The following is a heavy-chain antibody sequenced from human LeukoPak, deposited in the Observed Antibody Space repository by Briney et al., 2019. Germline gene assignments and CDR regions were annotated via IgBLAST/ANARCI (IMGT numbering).Heavy chain of an antibody. CDR2: IYYSGST. Sequence: SETLSLTCTVSGGSISSSNYYWGWIRQPPGKGLEWIGNIYYSGSTYYNPSFKSRLTISVDTSKNQFSLKLSSVTAADTAVYYCAREHTAMAFHADAFDIWGQGTMVTVSS. J-gene: IGHJ3*02. V-gene: IGHV4-39*02. CDR1: GGSISSSNYY. CDR3: AREHTAMAFHADAFDI. D-gene: IGHD5-18*01.